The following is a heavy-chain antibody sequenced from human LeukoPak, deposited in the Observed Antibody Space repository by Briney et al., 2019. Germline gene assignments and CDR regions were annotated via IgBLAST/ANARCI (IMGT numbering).Heavy chain of an antibody. CDR3: ARLSNDMYYFYY. CDR2: IDLSDSYT. D-gene: IGHD3-22*01. CDR1: GYSFTSYL. V-gene: IGHV5-10-1*01. J-gene: IGHJ4*02. Sequence: ESLRISCKGSGYSFTSYLISWVRQMPGKRLEWMGKIDLSDSYTNYSPSFQGPVTISADKSISTAYLQWSSLKASDTAVYYCARLSNDMYYFYYWGQGTLVTVSS.